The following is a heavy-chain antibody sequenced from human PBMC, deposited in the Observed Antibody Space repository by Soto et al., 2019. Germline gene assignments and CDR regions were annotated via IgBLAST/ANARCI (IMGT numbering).Heavy chain of an antibody. V-gene: IGHV3-30*18. CDR3: AKENSYYYDSSGYYPRN. CDR2: ISYDGSNK. D-gene: IGHD3-22*01. CDR1: GFTFSRYG. J-gene: IGHJ4*02. Sequence: GSLRLSCAASGFTFSRYGMHWVRQAPGKGLEWVAVISYDGSNKYYADSVRGRFTISRDNSKNTLYLQMNSLRAEDTAVYYCAKENSYYYDSSGYYPRNWGQGTLVTVSS.